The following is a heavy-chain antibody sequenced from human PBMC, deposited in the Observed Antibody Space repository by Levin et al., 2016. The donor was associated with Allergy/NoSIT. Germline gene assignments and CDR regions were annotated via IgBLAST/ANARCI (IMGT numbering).Heavy chain of an antibody. CDR3: AKDRYGSGNYIGVLDY. J-gene: IGHJ4*02. V-gene: IGHV3-30*18. CDR2: ISYDGSNK. D-gene: IGHD3-10*01. Sequence: WIRQPPGKGLEWVAVISYDGSNKYDADSVKGRFTISRDNSKNTLYLQMNSLRAEDTAVYYCAKDRYGSGNYIGVLDYWGQGTLVTVSS.